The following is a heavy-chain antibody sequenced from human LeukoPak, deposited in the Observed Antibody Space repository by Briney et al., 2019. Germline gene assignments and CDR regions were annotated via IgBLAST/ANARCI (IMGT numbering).Heavy chain of an antibody. D-gene: IGHD1-26*01. Sequence: GGSLRLSCAASGFTLSSYGMSWVRQAPGKGLEWVSAISGSGGTTYCADSVKGRFTISRDNSKNTLYLQMNSLRAEDTAVYYCAKDPGRWEPNYWGQGTLVTVSS. V-gene: IGHV3-23*01. CDR1: GFTLSSYG. CDR3: AKDPGRWEPNY. CDR2: ISGSGGTT. J-gene: IGHJ4*02.